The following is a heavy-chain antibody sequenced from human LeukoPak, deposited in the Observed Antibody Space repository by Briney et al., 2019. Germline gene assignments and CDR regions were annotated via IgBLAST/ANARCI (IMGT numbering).Heavy chain of an antibody. CDR1: GLTFNNAW. Sequence: GGSLRLSCAASGLTFNNAWMSWVRQAPGKGLEWVANIKQDGSEKYYVDSVKGRFTISRDNAKNSLYLQMNSLRAEDTAVYYCAREGYSYYYYYMDVWGKGTTVTVSS. CDR2: IKQDGSEK. CDR3: AREGYSYYYYYMDV. D-gene: IGHD1-1*01. J-gene: IGHJ6*03. V-gene: IGHV3-7*01.